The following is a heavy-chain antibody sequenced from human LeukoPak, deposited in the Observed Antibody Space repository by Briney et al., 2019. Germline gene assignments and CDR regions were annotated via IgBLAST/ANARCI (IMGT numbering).Heavy chain of an antibody. J-gene: IGHJ4*02. CDR3: AKEMASTLIEFDY. D-gene: IGHD5-24*01. CDR2: IVVGSGNT. V-gene: IGHV1-58*02. CDR1: GFTFTSSA. Sequence: GGSVKVSCKASGFTFTSSAMQWVRQARGQRLEWIGWIVVGSGNTNSAQKFQERVTITRDMSTSTAYMELSGLRSEDTAVYYCAKEMASTLIEFDYWGQGTLVTVSS.